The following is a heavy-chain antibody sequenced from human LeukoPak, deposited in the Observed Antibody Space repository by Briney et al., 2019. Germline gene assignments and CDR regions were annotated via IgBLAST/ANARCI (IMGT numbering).Heavy chain of an antibody. D-gene: IGHD5-24*01. CDR1: GGSISSYY. V-gene: IGHV4-59*01. J-gene: IGHJ4*02. Sequence: SETLSLTCTVSGGSISSYYWSWIRQPPGKGLESIGYIYYSGSTNYNPSLKSRVTISVDTSKNQFSLKLSSVTAADTAVYYCARVRRDGYPSWGQGTLVTVSS. CDR3: ARVRRDGYPS. CDR2: IYYSGST.